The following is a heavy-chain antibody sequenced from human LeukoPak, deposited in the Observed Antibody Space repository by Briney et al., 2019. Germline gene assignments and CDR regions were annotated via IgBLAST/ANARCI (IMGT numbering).Heavy chain of an antibody. J-gene: IGHJ6*02. CDR1: GGSISSYY. Sequence: SETLSLTCTVSGGSISSYYWSWIRQPPGKGLEWIGYIYYSGSTNYNPSLKSRVTISVDTSKNQFSLKLSSVTAADTAVYYCARSQDHYYYYGMDVWGQGTTVTVSS. V-gene: IGHV4-59*01. CDR2: IYYSGST. CDR3: ARSQDHYYYYGMDV.